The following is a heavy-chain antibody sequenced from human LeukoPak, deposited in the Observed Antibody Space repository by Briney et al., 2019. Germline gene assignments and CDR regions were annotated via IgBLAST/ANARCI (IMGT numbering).Heavy chain of an antibody. J-gene: IGHJ4*02. CDR3: ARVLTNYYDSSGALDY. V-gene: IGHV3-23*01. Sequence: GGSLRLSCAASGFTFSSYAMSWVRQAPGKGLEWVSAISGSGGSTYYADSVKGRFTISRDNSKNSLYLQMNSLRAEDTAVYYCARVLTNYYDSSGALDYWGQGTLVTVSS. D-gene: IGHD3-22*01. CDR1: GFTFSSYA. CDR2: ISGSGGST.